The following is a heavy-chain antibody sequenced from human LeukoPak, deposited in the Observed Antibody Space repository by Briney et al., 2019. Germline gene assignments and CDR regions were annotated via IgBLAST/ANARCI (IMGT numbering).Heavy chain of an antibody. D-gene: IGHD3-9*01. V-gene: IGHV3-43*02. CDR2: ISGDGGST. CDR1: GFTFDDYA. J-gene: IGHJ4*02. Sequence: GGSLRLSCVASGFTFDDYAMHWVRQAPGKGLEWVSLISGDGGSTYYADSVKGRFTISRGNSKNSLYLQMNSLRTEDTALYYCAKDGYFDWLPKRGLDYWGQGTLVTVSS. CDR3: AKDGYFDWLPKRGLDY.